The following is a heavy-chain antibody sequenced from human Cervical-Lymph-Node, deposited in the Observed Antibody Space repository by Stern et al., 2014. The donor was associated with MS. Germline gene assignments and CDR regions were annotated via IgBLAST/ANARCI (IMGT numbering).Heavy chain of an antibody. J-gene: IGHJ4*02. D-gene: IGHD3-16*01. Sequence: QDQLVQSGAEVKKPGSSVRVSCKASGGIFSTSVISWLRQAPGQGLEWMGGISPMFGRANYAQRFQGSVTITADESTSTVYMGLTSLRSEDTAVYYCARERDNSYAFDSWGQGTLVTVSS. V-gene: IGHV1-69*12. CDR2: ISPMFGRA. CDR3: ARERDNSYAFDS. CDR1: GGIFSTSV.